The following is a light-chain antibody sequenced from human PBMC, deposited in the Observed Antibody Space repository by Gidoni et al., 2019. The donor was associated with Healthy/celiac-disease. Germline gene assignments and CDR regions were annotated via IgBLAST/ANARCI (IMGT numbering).Light chain of an antibody. Sequence: ASQSVSSSYLALYQQKPGQAPRLLIYGASSRATGIPDRFSGSGSGTDFTLTISRLEPEDFAVYYCQQYGSSPWTFGQGTKVEIK. J-gene: IGKJ1*01. CDR3: QQYGSSPWT. V-gene: IGKV3-20*01. CDR1: QSVSSSY. CDR2: GAS.